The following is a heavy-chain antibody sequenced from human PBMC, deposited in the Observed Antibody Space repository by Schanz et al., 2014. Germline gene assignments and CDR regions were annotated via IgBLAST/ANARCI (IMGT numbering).Heavy chain of an antibody. J-gene: IGHJ4*02. CDR2: IRGSGGST. V-gene: IGHV3-23*04. D-gene: IGHD3-3*01. Sequence: VQLVESGGGLAQPGGSLRLSCAASGFTFSNYAMNWVRQAPGKGLKWVSGIRGSGGSTYYADSVKGRFTISRDNSKNTLYLQMNNLRAEDTAVYYCARGSGTFDSWGQGTLVTVSS. CDR1: GFTFSNYA. CDR3: ARGSGTFDS.